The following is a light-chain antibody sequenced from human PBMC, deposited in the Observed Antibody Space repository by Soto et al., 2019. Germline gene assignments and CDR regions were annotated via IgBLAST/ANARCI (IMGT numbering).Light chain of an antibody. J-gene: IGLJ3*02. Sequence: QAVVTQPPSASGTPGQSVSISCSGTRSNIGTNYVYWYQQLPGTAPKLLIYRSDRRPSGVPDRFSASKSGTSASLAISGLRSEDEADYFCASWDETLSGVLFGGGTKLTVL. CDR2: RSD. CDR1: RSNIGTNY. CDR3: ASWDETLSGVL. V-gene: IGLV1-47*01.